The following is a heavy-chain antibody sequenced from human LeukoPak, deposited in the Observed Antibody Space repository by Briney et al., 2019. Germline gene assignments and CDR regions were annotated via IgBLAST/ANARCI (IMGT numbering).Heavy chain of an antibody. V-gene: IGHV1-8*03. Sequence: ASVKVSCKASGYTFTSYDINWVRQATGQGLEWMGWMNPNSGNTGYAQKFQGRVTITRNTSISTAYMELSSLRSEDTAVYYCARGLEQLVPNDYYYYMDVWXKGTTVTVSS. CDR2: MNPNSGNT. CDR3: ARGLEQLVPNDYYYYMDV. CDR1: GYTFTSYD. D-gene: IGHD6-6*01. J-gene: IGHJ6*03.